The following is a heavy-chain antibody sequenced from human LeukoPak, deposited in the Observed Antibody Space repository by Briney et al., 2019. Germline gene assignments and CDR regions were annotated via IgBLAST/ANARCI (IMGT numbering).Heavy chain of an antibody. CDR1: GYTLTELS. CDR2: FDPEDGET. J-gene: IGHJ5*02. V-gene: IGHV1-24*01. D-gene: IGHD1-26*01. Sequence: ASVKVSCEVSGYTLTELSMHWVRQAPGKGLEWMGGFDPEDGETIYAQKFQGRVTMTEDTSTDTAYMELRSLRSDDTAVYYCARPWELGWFDPWGQGTLVTVSS. CDR3: ARPWELGWFDP.